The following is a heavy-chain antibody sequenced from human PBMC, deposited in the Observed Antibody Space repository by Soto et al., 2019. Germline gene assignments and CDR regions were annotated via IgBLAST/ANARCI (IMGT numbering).Heavy chain of an antibody. CDR2: ISGSGGST. CDR3: AKDGVYCSGGSCYSGFDY. D-gene: IGHD2-15*01. Sequence: GGSLRLSCAASGFTFSSYAMSWVRQAPGKGLGWVSAISGSGGSTYYADSVKGRFTISRDNSKNTLYLQMNSLRAEDTAVYYCAKDGVYCSGGSCYSGFDYWGQGTLVTVSS. V-gene: IGHV3-23*01. J-gene: IGHJ4*02. CDR1: GFTFSSYA.